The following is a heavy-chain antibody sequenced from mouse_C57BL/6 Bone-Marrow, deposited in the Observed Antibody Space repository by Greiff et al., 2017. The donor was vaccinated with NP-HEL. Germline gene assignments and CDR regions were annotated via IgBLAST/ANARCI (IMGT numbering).Heavy chain of an antibody. J-gene: IGHJ1*03. Sequence: EVQGVESGGGLVQPGGSMKLSCAASGFTFSDAWMDWVRQSPEKGLEWVAEIRNKANNHATYYAESVKGRFTISRADSKSSVYLQMNRLRAEDTGSYYCTRDSGSSYWYFDVWGTGTTVTVSS. CDR1: GFTFSDAW. CDR3: TRDSGSSYWYFDV. CDR2: IRNKANNHAT. V-gene: IGHV6-6*01. D-gene: IGHD1-1*01.